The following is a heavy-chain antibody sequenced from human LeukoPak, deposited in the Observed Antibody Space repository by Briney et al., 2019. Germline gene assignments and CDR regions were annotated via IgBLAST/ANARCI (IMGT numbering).Heavy chain of an antibody. J-gene: IGHJ4*02. CDR2: FDPEDGEI. CDR3: AVLPHSGAYYLVY. D-gene: IGHD3-22*01. Sequence: ASVKVSCKVSIYTLTELSMHWVRQAPGKGLELMGGFDPEDGEIIYAQKFQGRLTMTEDTSTDTAYMELSSLTSEDTAVYYCAVLPHSGAYYLVYWGQGTLVTVSS. V-gene: IGHV1-24*01. CDR1: IYTLTELS.